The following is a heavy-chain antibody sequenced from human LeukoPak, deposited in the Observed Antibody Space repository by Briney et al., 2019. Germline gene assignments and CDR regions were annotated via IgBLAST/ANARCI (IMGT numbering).Heavy chain of an antibody. D-gene: IGHD1-7*01. J-gene: IGHJ5*02. V-gene: IGHV3-21*01. CDR1: GFTFSSYS. CDR2: ISSSSSYI. Sequence: GESLRLSCAASGFTFSSYSMNWVRQAPGKGLEWVSSISSSSSYIYYADSVKGRFTISRDNAKNSLYLQMNSLRAEDTAVYYCARGRYNWNYWFDPWGQGTLVTVSS. CDR3: ARGRYNWNYWFDP.